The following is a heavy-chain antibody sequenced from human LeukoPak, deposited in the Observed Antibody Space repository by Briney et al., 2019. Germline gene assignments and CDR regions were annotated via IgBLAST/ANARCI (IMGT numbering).Heavy chain of an antibody. Sequence: ASVKVSCKVSGYTLTELSMHWVRQAPGRGLEWMGGFDPEDGETIYAQKFQGRVTMTEDTSTDTAYMELSSLRSEDTAVYYCATQPLPYDILTGYHWGQGTLVTVSS. CDR3: ATQPLPYDILTGYH. J-gene: IGHJ4*02. CDR1: GYTLTELS. D-gene: IGHD3-9*01. CDR2: FDPEDGET. V-gene: IGHV1-24*01.